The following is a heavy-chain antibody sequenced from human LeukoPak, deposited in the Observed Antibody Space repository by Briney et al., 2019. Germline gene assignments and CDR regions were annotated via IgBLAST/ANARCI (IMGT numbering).Heavy chain of an antibody. CDR1: GFTFSNYG. V-gene: IGHV3-23*01. CDR3: ARDERLLSFLK. D-gene: IGHD3-3*01. J-gene: IGHJ4*02. Sequence: GGTLRLSCAASGFTFSNYGMSWVRQAPGKGLEWVSAISGSGGSTYYADSVKGRFTISRDNSKNTLYLQMNSLRAEDTAIYYCARDERLLSFLKWGQGTLVTVSS. CDR2: ISGSGGST.